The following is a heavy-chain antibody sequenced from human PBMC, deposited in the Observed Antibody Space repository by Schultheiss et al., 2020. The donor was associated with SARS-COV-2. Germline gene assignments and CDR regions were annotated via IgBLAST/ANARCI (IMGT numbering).Heavy chain of an antibody. J-gene: IGHJ6*02. V-gene: IGHV4-34*09. CDR3: ARDRYYDFWSGYYSDYYYGMDV. CDR1: GGSFSGYY. Sequence: LRLSCAVYGGSFSGYYWSWIRQPPGKGLEWIGEINHSGSTYYNPSLKSRVTISVDTSKNQFSLKLSSVTAADTAVYYCARDRYYDFWSGYYSDYYYGMDVWGQGTTVTVSS. D-gene: IGHD3-3*01. CDR2: INHSGST.